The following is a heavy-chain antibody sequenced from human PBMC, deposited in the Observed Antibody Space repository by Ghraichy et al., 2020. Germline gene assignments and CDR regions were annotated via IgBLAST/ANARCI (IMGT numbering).Heavy chain of an antibody. V-gene: IGHV3-9*01. CDR3: ASSLYYYDSSGYYYPRGGYYFDY. CDR1: GFTFDDYA. J-gene: IGHJ4*02. Sequence: GGSLRLSCAASGFTFDDYAMHWVRQAPGKGLEWVSGISWNSGSIGYADSVKGRFTISRDNAKNSLYLQMNSLRAEDTALYYCASSLYYYDSSGYYYPRGGYYFDYWGQGTLVTVSS. D-gene: IGHD3-22*01. CDR2: ISWNSGSI.